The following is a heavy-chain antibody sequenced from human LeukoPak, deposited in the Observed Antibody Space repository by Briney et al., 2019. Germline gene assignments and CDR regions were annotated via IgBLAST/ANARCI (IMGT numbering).Heavy chain of an antibody. J-gene: IGHJ6*02. D-gene: IGHD2-2*01. V-gene: IGHV1-69*04. CDR1: GGTFSSYT. CDR2: IIPILGIA. Sequence: GASVKVSFKASGGTFSSYTISWVRQAPGQGLEWMGRIIPILGIANYAQKFQGRVTITADKSTSTAYMELSSLRSEDTAVYYCARDLRYCSSTSCYYYYYGMDVWGQGTTVTVSS. CDR3: ARDLRYCSSTSCYYYYYGMDV.